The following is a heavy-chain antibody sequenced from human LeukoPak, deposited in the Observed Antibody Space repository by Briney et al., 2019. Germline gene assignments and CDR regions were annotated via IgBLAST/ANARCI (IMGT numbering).Heavy chain of an antibody. CDR3: AKSGGSPFDY. CDR2: ISYDGSNK. D-gene: IGHD1-1*01. CDR1: GFTFSSYG. V-gene: IGHV3-30*18. J-gene: IGHJ4*02. Sequence: GSLRLSCAASGFTFSSYGMHWVRQAPGKGLEWVAVISYDGSNKYYADSVKGRFTISRDNSKNTLYLQMNSLRAEDTAVYYCAKSGGSPFDYWGQGTLVTVSS.